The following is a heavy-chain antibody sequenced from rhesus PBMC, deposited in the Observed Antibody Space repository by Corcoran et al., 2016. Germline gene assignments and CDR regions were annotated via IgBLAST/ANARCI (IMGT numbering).Heavy chain of an antibody. CDR1: GGSISSNY. CDR3: ASRLASTGNSFDY. CDR2: IYGSGSST. V-gene: IGHV4-169*02. Sequence: QLQLQESGPGLVKPSETLSVTCAVSGGSISSNYWSGIRQPPGKGLEWIGRIYGSGSSTNYNPSLKSRVTLSVDTSKNQLSLKLTSVPAADTAVYYCASRLASTGNSFDYWGQGVLVTVSS. J-gene: IGHJ4*01. D-gene: IGHD1-26*01.